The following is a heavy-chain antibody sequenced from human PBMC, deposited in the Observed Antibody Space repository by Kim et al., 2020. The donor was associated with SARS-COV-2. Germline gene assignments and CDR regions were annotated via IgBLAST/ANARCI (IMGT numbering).Heavy chain of an antibody. Sequence: GGSLRLSCAASGFTFSSYGMHWVRQAPGKGLEWVAVIWYDGSNKYYADSVKGRFTISRDNSKNTLYLQMNSLRAEDTAVYYCARDLEGYSGYDGWSGYWGQGTLVAVSS. D-gene: IGHD5-12*01. V-gene: IGHV3-33*01. CDR1: GFTFSSYG. CDR3: ARDLEGYSGYDGWSGY. J-gene: IGHJ4*02. CDR2: IWYDGSNK.